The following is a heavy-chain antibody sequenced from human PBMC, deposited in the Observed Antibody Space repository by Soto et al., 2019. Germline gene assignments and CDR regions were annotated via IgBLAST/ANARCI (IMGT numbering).Heavy chain of an antibody. D-gene: IGHD2-21*01. V-gene: IGHV3-23*01. J-gene: IGHJ3*02. CDR2: VSDNGGSRGGT. CDR1: GFMKNNSD. CDR3: ARAKAVVIAALDI. Sequence: GGSLRLYCKAYGFMKNNSDMTWVRQAQGQGLQWVASVSDNGGSRGGTYYADSVKGRFTISRDNSKYTLYLQLDSLTGADTGVYYCARAKAVVIAALDIWGQGTMVTVSS.